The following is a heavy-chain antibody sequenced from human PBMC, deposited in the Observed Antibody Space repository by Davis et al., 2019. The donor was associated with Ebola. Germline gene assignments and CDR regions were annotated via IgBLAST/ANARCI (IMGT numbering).Heavy chain of an antibody. Sequence: SETLSLTCTVSGGSISSSSYYWGWIRQPPGKGLEWIGSIYYSGSTSYNPSLKSRVTISVDTSKNQFSLKLSSVTAADTAVYYCASSPVVYYYDSSGYYSLSYYFDYWGQGTLVTVSS. CDR1: GGSISSSSYY. D-gene: IGHD3-22*01. V-gene: IGHV4-39*01. CDR2: IYYSGST. J-gene: IGHJ4*02. CDR3: ASSPVVYYYDSSGYYSLSYYFDY.